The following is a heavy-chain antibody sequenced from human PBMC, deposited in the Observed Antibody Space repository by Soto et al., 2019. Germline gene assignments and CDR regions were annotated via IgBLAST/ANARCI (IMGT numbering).Heavy chain of an antibody. V-gene: IGHV1-69*02. CDR3: ARAGLTIFGVVIIQSDAFDI. J-gene: IGHJ3*02. Sequence: ASVKVSCKASGGTFSSYTISWVRQAPGQGLEWMGMIIPILGIANYAQKFQGRVTITADKSTSTAYMELSSLRSEDTAVYYCARAGLTIFGVVIIQSDAFDIWGQGTMVTVSS. CDR2: IIPILGIA. CDR1: GGTFSSYT. D-gene: IGHD3-3*01.